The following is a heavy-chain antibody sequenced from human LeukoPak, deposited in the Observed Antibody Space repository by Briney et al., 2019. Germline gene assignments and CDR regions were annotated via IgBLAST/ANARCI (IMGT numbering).Heavy chain of an antibody. CDR3: ARGACGGDCPVPIPPSNDY. Sequence: GGSLRLSCAASGFTFSSYAMSWVRQAPGKGLEWVSAISGSGGSTYYADSVKGRFTISRDNSKNTLYLQMNSLRAEDTAVYYCARGACGGDCPVPIPPSNDYWGQGTLVTVSS. CDR1: GFTFSSYA. CDR2: ISGSGGST. J-gene: IGHJ4*02. V-gene: IGHV3-23*01. D-gene: IGHD2-21*02.